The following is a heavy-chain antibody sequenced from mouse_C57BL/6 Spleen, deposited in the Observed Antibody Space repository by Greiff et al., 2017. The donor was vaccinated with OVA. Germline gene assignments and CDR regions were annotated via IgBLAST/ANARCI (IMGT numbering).Heavy chain of an antibody. J-gene: IGHJ4*01. V-gene: IGHV5-17*01. CDR2: ISSGSSTI. CDR3: ARRPSQAMDY. Sequence: EVKLMESGGGLVKPGGSLKLSCAASGFTFSDYGMHWVRQAPEKGLEWVAYISSGSSTIYYADTVKGRFTISRDNAKNTLFLQMTSLRSEDTAMYYCARRPSQAMDYWGQGTSVTVSS. CDR1: GFTFSDYG.